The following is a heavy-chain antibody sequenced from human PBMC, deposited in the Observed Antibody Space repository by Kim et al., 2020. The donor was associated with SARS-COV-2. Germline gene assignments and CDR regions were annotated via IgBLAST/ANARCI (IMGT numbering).Heavy chain of an antibody. Sequence: SETLSLTCTVSGGSISSSSYYWGWIRQPPGKGLEWIGSIYYSGSTYYNPSLKSRVTISVDTSKNQFSLKLSSVTAADTAVYYCARDSRLNDAFDIWGQGTMVTVSS. CDR3: ARDSRLNDAFDI. V-gene: IGHV4-39*07. CDR1: GGSISSSSYY. D-gene: IGHD5-12*01. CDR2: IYYSGST. J-gene: IGHJ3*02.